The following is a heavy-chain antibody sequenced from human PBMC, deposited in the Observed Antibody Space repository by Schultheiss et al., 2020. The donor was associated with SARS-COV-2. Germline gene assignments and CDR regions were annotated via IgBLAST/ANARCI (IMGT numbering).Heavy chain of an antibody. J-gene: IGHJ6*02. D-gene: IGHD4-17*01. CDR2: ISSSSSTI. CDR3: ARVLKDYGDYRSYYYYYGLDV. V-gene: IGHV3-48*01. CDR1: GFTFSSYA. Sequence: GGSLRLSCAASGFTFSSYAMTWVRQAPGKGLEWVSYISSSSSTIYYADSVKGRFTISRDNAKNSLYLQMNSLRAEDTAVYYCARVLKDYGDYRSYYYYYGLDVWGQGTTVTVSS.